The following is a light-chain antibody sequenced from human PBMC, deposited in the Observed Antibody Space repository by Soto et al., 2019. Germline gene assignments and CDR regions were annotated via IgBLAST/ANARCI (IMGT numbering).Light chain of an antibody. CDR3: QQRSNWPPVT. CDR1: QSINRH. J-gene: IGKJ4*01. V-gene: IGKV3-11*01. Sequence: EIVLTQSPATLSLSPGERATLSCRASQSINRHLAWYQQKPGQAPRLLILDASDRATGIPARFSGSGSGTDFTLTISSLEPEDFAVYYCQQRSNWPPVTFGGGTKVDXK. CDR2: DAS.